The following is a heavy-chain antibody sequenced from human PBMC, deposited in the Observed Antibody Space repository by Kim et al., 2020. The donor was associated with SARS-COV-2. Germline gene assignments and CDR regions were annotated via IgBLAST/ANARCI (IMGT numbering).Heavy chain of an antibody. J-gene: IGHJ4*02. V-gene: IGHV3-23*03. D-gene: IGHD1-26*01. Sequence: YADSVKGRFTISRDNSKNTLYLQMNSLRAEDTAVYYCAKNVGRVGATSDYWGQGTLVTVSS. CDR3: AKNVGRVGATSDY.